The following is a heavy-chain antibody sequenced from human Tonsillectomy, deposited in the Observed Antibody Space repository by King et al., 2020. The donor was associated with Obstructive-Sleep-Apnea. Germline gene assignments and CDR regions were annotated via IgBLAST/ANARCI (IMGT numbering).Heavy chain of an antibody. CDR2: INEGGGER. CDR3: ARVGGPYGDYGVFRFDP. V-gene: IGHV3-7*04. CDR1: GFTFSSYW. Sequence: QLVQSGGGVVQPGGSLRLSCAASGFTFSSYWMGWVRQAPGKGLEWGANINEGGGERNYVDSVKGRFTISRANAKNSLFLQMNSLRAEDTAVYYWARVGGPYGDYGVFRFDPWGQETLVTVSS. D-gene: IGHD4-17*01. J-gene: IGHJ5*02.